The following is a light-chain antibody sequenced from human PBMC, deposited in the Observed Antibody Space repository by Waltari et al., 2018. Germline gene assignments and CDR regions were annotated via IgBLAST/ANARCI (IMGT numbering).Light chain of an antibody. J-gene: IGKJ5*01. V-gene: IGKV1-5*03. CDR1: QYISSW. CDR3: QQYNTYPLT. CDR2: KAS. Sequence: DIQMTQSPSTLSASVGDRVTITCRASQYISSWLAWYQQKLGKAPKLLIYKASILESGVPSRFSGSESGTEFTLTISSLQPDDFATYYCQQYNTYPLTFGQGTRLEI.